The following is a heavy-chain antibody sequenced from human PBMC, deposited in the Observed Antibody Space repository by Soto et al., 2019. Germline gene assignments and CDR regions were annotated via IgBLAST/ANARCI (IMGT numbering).Heavy chain of an antibody. CDR2: IDPSDSYT. Sequence: PGESLKISCKGSGYSFTSYWISWVRQMPGKGLEWMGRIDPSDSYTNYSPSFQGHVTISADKSISTAYLQWSSLKASDTAMYYCASQIVVVPAAMPAYYYYGMDVWGQGTTVTV. D-gene: IGHD2-2*01. CDR3: ASQIVVVPAAMPAYYYYGMDV. V-gene: IGHV5-10-1*01. J-gene: IGHJ6*02. CDR1: GYSFTSYW.